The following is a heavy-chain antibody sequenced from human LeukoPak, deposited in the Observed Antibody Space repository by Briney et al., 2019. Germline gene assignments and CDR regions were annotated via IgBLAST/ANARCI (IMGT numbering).Heavy chain of an antibody. Sequence: GGSLRLSCAASGFTFSSYGMHWVRQAPGKGLEWVAVISYDGSNKYYADSVKGRFTISRDNSKNTLYLQMNSLRAEDTAVYYCAKEWLQYTENNWSDPWGQGTLVTVSS. CDR2: ISYDGSNK. D-gene: IGHD5-24*01. CDR1: GFTFSSYG. J-gene: IGHJ5*02. V-gene: IGHV3-30*18. CDR3: AKEWLQYTENNWSDP.